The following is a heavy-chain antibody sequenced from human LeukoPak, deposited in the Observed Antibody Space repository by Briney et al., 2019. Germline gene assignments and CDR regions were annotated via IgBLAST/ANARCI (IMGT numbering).Heavy chain of an antibody. D-gene: IGHD3-3*01. Sequence: ASVKVSCKASGYTFTSYGISWVRQAPGQGLEWMGWISAYNGNTNYAQKLQGRVTMTTDTTTCTAYMELRSLRSDDTAVYYCARDDPYYDFWSGYLYNWFDPWGQGTLVTVSS. CDR1: GYTFTSYG. CDR3: ARDDPYYDFWSGYLYNWFDP. J-gene: IGHJ5*02. CDR2: ISAYNGNT. V-gene: IGHV1-18*01.